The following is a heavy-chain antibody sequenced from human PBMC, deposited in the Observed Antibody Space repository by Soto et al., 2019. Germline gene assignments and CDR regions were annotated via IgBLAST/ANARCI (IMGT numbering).Heavy chain of an antibody. CDR3: ARGYCGSTNCNLVINYYSGVDV. D-gene: IGHD2-2*01. J-gene: IGHJ6*02. Sequence: RLWWGASGVKFIDYDVNRVRQAPGRGLEWVSSISTGSSYIYYADSVKGRFTISRDNAKNSLYLQMSSLRAEDTAVYYCARGYCGSTNCNLVINYYSGVDVWGQGTTVTVSS. CDR2: ISTGSSYI. CDR1: GVKFIDYD. V-gene: IGHV3-21*01.